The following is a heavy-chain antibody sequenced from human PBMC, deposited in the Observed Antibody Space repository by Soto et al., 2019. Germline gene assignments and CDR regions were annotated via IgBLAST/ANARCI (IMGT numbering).Heavy chain of an antibody. CDR3: AKDRLYGSGSYIPYYFDY. V-gene: IGHV3-30*18. Sequence: GGSLRLSCAASGFTFSSYGMHWVRQAPGKGLEWVAGISYDGSNKYYADSVKGRFTISRDNSKNTLYLQMNSLRAEDTAVYYCAKDRLYGSGSYIPYYFDYWGQGTLVTVSS. D-gene: IGHD3-10*01. CDR1: GFTFSSYG. CDR2: ISYDGSNK. J-gene: IGHJ4*02.